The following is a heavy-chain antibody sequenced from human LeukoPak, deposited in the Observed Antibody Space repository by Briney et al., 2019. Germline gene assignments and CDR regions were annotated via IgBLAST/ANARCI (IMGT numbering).Heavy chain of an antibody. V-gene: IGHV1-18*01. J-gene: IGHJ1*01. CDR3: ARKPDATAEYFQH. Sequence: ASVKVSCKASGYTFISYGISWLRQAPGQGLEWMGWISAYNGNTNYAQKLQGRVTMTTDTSTSTAYMELRSMRSDDTAVYYCARKPDATAEYFQHWGQGTLVTVSS. CDR1: GYTFISYG. D-gene: IGHD2-15*01. CDR2: ISAYNGNT.